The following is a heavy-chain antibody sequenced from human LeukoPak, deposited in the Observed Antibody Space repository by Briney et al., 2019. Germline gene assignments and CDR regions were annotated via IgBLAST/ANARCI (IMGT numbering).Heavy chain of an antibody. J-gene: IGHJ5*02. D-gene: IGHD5-12*01. Sequence: ASVKVSFKASGYTFTGYYMHWVRQAPGQGLEWMGWINPNSGGTNYAQKFQGRVTMTRDTSISTAYMELSRLRSDDTAVYYCARGGDIVAFWFDPWGQGTLVTVSS. CDR2: INPNSGGT. V-gene: IGHV1-2*02. CDR1: GYTFTGYY. CDR3: ARGGDIVAFWFDP.